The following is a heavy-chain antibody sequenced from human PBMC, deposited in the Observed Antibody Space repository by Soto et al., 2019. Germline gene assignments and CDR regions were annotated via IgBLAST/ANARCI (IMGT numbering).Heavy chain of an antibody. V-gene: IGHV3-23*01. CDR3: AIRGYTSSSYFDC. CDR2: VSGSGDPT. Sequence: GGSLRLSCVASGFTFSNYGMYWVRQAPGKGLEWVSGVSGSGDPTFYTDSVKGRFTISRDNSKNTLYLHMDSLRAEDTAVYYCAIRGYTSSSYFDCWGRGTLVTVSS. D-gene: IGHD6-6*01. J-gene: IGHJ4*02. CDR1: GFTFSNYG.